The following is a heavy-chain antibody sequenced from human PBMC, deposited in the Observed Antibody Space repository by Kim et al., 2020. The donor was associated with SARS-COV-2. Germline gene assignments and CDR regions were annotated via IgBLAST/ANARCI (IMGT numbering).Heavy chain of an antibody. Sequence: GGSLRLSCAASGFTFSSYGMHWVRQAPGKGLEWVAVIWYDGSNKYYADSVKGRFTISRDNSKNTLYLQMNSLRAEDTAVYYCARSYYYDSSGYLDWGQGTLVSGSS. CDR3: ARSYYYDSSGYLD. V-gene: IGHV3-33*01. CDR2: IWYDGSNK. D-gene: IGHD3-22*01. CDR1: GFTFSSYG. J-gene: IGHJ4*02.